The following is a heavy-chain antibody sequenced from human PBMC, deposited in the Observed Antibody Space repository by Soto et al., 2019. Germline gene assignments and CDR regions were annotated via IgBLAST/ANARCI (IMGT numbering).Heavy chain of an antibody. J-gene: IGHJ4*02. Sequence: NPSETLSLTCIVSGDAISNYYWSWIRQSPGRGLEWIGCVHESGSTDYNPSLKGRVTVSLHTSKSQFSLSLRSATAADTATYYCARGTRALITSFFAYWGQGTPVTVSS. D-gene: IGHD1-20*01. CDR3: ARGTRALITSFFAY. V-gene: IGHV4-59*01. CDR2: VHESGST. CDR1: GDAISNYY.